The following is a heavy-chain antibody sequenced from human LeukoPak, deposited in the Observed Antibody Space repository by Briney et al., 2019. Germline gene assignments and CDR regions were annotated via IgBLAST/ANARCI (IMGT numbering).Heavy chain of an antibody. J-gene: IGHJ3*02. D-gene: IGHD1-26*01. Sequence: SETLSLTCTVSGGSISSSSYYWGWIRQPPGKGLEWIGSIYYSGSTYYNPSLKSRVTISVDRSKNQFSLKLSSVTAADTAVYYCARSRDLVGASDAFDIWGQGTMVTVSS. CDR3: ARSRDLVGASDAFDI. CDR2: IYYSGST. V-gene: IGHV4-39*07. CDR1: GGSISSSSYY.